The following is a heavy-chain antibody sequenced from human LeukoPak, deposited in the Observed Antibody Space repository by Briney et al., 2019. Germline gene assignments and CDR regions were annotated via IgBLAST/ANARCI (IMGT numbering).Heavy chain of an antibody. CDR2: INPNSGGT. J-gene: IGHJ4*02. Sequence: VSVKVSCKASGYTFTGYYMHWVRQAPGQGLEWMGWINPNSGGTNYAQKFQGRVTMTRDTSISTAYMELSRLRSDDTAVYYCARGDFLKYCSSTSCYFNFDYWGQGTLVTVSS. CDR1: GYTFTGYY. D-gene: IGHD2-2*01. CDR3: ARGDFLKYCSSTSCYFNFDY. V-gene: IGHV1-2*02.